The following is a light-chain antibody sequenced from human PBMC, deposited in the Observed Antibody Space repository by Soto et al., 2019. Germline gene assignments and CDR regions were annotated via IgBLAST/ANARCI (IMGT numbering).Light chain of an antibody. V-gene: IGLV2-14*01. Sequence: QSVLTQPASVSGSPGQSITISCTGTSSDVGGYNYVSWYQQHPGKAPKLMIYEVNNRPSGVSNRFSGSKSGNTASLTISGLQAEDEADYYCSSYTRSSTPYVFGTGTKATVL. CDR2: EVN. CDR1: SSDVGGYNY. J-gene: IGLJ1*01. CDR3: SSYTRSSTPYV.